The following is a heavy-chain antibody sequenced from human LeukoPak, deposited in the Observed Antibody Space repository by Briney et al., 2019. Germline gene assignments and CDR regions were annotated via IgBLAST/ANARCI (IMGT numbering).Heavy chain of an antibody. D-gene: IGHD1-26*01. Sequence: ASVKVSCKASGYSLTGYYIHWVRQAPGQGLEWMGWINPNSGGTNYAHNFQGRVTMTRDTSISTTYMDLNRLTSDDTAVYYCAREGPRGWEVRNDAFDIWGQGAMVTVSS. CDR2: INPNSGGT. CDR3: AREGPRGWEVRNDAFDI. J-gene: IGHJ3*02. CDR1: GYSLTGYY. V-gene: IGHV1-2*02.